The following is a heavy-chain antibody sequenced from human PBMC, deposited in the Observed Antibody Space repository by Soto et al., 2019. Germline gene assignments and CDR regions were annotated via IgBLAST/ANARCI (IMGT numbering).Heavy chain of an antibody. CDR1: GFTVSNRY. CDR2: MYSGCSP. Sequence: EVQLVESGGGLVQPGGSLRLSCAASGFTVSNRYMSWVRQVPGTGLEWVSVMYSGCSPYYADSVKGRFTISRDNSKNTLYLQMNSLRAEDTAVYYCVRDTHKDYWGQGTLVTVSS. CDR3: VRDTHKDY. V-gene: IGHV3-66*01. J-gene: IGHJ4*02. D-gene: IGHD2-15*01.